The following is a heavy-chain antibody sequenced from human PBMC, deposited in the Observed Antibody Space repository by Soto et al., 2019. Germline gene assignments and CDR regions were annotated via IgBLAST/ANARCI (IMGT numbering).Heavy chain of an antibody. D-gene: IGHD5-12*01. CDR1: GYSFTSYW. CDR2: IDPSDSYT. V-gene: IGHV5-10-1*01. J-gene: IGHJ6*02. CDR3: ARHPSLGNRYSGYLNLDYYYGMDV. Sequence: VESLKISCKGSGYSFTSYWISWVRQMPGKGLEWMGRIDPSDSYTNYSPSFQGHVTISADKSISTAYLQWSSLKASDTAMYYCARHPSLGNRYSGYLNLDYYYGMDVWGQGTTVTVSS.